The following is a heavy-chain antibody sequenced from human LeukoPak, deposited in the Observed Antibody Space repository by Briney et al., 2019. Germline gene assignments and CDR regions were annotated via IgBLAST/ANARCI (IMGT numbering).Heavy chain of an antibody. CDR3: ARDRGIAAADSFDP. D-gene: IGHD6-13*01. J-gene: IGHJ5*02. Sequence: ASVKVSCKASGYTYTSYGISWVRQAPGQGLEWMGWISGYSGETNYAQKFQGRVTMTSDTPTSTAYMDLRSLRSDDTAVYYCARDRGIAAADSFDPWGQGTLVTVSS. CDR2: ISGYSGET. CDR1: GYTYTSYG. V-gene: IGHV1-18*01.